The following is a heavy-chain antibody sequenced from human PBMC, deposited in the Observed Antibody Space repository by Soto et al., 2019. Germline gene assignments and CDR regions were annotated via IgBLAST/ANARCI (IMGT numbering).Heavy chain of an antibody. CDR1: GGSVSSGSYY. V-gene: IGHV4-61*01. CDR2: IYYSGST. D-gene: IGHD3-16*01. Sequence: PSETLSLTCTVSGGSVSSGSYYWSWIRQPPGKGLEWIGYIYYSGSTNYNPSLKSRVTISVDTSKNQFSLKLSSVTAADTAVYYCARVKTGYDYVWGNKSPLRTPYGMDVWGQGTTVTVSS. CDR3: ARVKTGYDYVWGNKSPLRTPYGMDV. J-gene: IGHJ6*02.